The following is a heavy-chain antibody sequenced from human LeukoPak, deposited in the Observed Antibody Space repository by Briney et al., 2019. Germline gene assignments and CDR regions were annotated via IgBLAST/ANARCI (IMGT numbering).Heavy chain of an antibody. V-gene: IGHV4-4*07. Sequence: SETLSLTCTVSGGSISNYYWSWIRQPAGRGLEWIGRISASGNTNYNPSLKSRVTMSVDTSMNLFALKLSSVTAADTAVYYCARQGVATAIDYWGQGTLVTVSS. D-gene: IGHD2-21*02. CDR3: ARQGVATAIDY. CDR2: ISASGNT. J-gene: IGHJ4*02. CDR1: GGSISNYY.